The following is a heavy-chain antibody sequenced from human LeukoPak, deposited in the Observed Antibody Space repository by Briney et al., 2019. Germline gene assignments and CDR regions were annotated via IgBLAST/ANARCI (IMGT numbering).Heavy chain of an antibody. J-gene: IGHJ4*02. CDR3: ASRHCSGGDCYFAGADPFDH. V-gene: IGHV3-7*03. CDR1: GFTFSGCW. CDR2: IKEDGSKK. D-gene: IGHD2-21*01. Sequence: GGSLRLSCAASGFTFSGCWMTWVRQAPGKGLEWVANIKEDGSKKNYVDSVKGRFTIFRDNAKNSLYLQMNSLRAEDTAVYYCASRHCSGGDCYFAGADPFDHWGQGTLVTVSS.